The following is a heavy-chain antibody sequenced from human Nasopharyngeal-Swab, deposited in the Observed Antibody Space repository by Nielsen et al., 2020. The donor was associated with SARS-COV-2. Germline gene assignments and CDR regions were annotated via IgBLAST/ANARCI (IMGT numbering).Heavy chain of an antibody. CDR3: ATHNDYRFEN. J-gene: IGHJ4*02. CDR2: VNEDGSRT. CDR1: GVIFSKYW. D-gene: IGHD4-11*01. V-gene: IGHV3-74*01. Sequence: GESLKISCVASGVIFSKYWMHWVRQAPGKGLVWVSRVNEDGSRTDYADSVKGRFTISRDDAMNLLYLQMNSLRAEDTAVYYCATHNDYRFENWGQGTLVTVSS.